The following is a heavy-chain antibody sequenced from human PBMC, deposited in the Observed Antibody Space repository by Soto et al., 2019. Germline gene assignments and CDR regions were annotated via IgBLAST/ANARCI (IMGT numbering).Heavy chain of an antibody. CDR2: IIPISGII. D-gene: IGHD4-4*01. CDR3: AGDPDSHYNDGHASSYP. CDR1: GGTFSTYT. Sequence: QVQLVQSGAEVKKPGSSVKVSCKASGGTFSTYTITWVRQAPGQGLEWMGRIIPISGIINYAQKFQGRVTISADKFTGTAYMELTGLRSDDTAVYYCAGDPDSHYNDGHASSYPWGQGTLVTVSS. V-gene: IGHV1-69*08. J-gene: IGHJ5*02.